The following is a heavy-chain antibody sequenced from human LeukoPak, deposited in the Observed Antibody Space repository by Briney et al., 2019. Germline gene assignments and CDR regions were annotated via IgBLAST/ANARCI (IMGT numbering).Heavy chain of an antibody. CDR3: ANLPSTQFPYAVNYGYLFNH. Sequence: GGSLRLSCAASGLTFSTYAMGWVRQTPGKGLEWVSAISGSADTTYYADSVKGRFTVSRDNSKSTLYLQMNSLRAEDTAVYFCANLPSTQFPYAVNYGYLFNHWGQGTLVTVSS. CDR1: GLTFSTYA. J-gene: IGHJ4*02. V-gene: IGHV3-23*01. D-gene: IGHD5-18*01. CDR2: ISGSADTT.